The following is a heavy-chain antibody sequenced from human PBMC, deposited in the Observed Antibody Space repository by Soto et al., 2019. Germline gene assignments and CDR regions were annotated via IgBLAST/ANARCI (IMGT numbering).Heavy chain of an antibody. V-gene: IGHV3-21*01. Sequence: GGFLRLSCAASGFTFSSYSMNWVRQAPGKGLEWVSSISSSSSYIYYADSVKGRFTISRDNAKNSLYLQMNSLRAEDTAVYYCARDERAVAGFYDYWGQGTLVTVSS. CDR1: GFTFSSYS. J-gene: IGHJ4*02. CDR2: ISSSSSYI. D-gene: IGHD6-19*01. CDR3: ARDERAVAGFYDY.